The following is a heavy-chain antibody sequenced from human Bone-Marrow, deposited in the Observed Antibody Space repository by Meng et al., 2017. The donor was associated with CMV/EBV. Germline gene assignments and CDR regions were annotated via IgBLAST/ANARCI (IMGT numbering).Heavy chain of an antibody. Sequence: GESLKISCAASGFTFSSYWMSWVRQAPGKGLEWVANIKQDGSEKYYVDSVKGRFTISRDNAKNSLYLQMNSLRAEDTAVYYCARAPSRYPYYYYGMDVWGQGTTGTVSS. D-gene: IGHD1-1*01. V-gene: IGHV3-7*01. CDR3: ARAPSRYPYYYYGMDV. CDR1: GFTFSSYW. J-gene: IGHJ6*02. CDR2: IKQDGSEK.